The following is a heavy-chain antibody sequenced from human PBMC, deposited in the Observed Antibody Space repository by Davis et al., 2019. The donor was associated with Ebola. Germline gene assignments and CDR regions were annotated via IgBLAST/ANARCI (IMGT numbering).Heavy chain of an antibody. CDR1: GYTFTNYG. CDR2: INPHNGNT. Sequence: ASVKVSCKASGYTFTNYGITWVRQAPGQGLEWMGWINPHNGNTNYAQKLQGRVTMTTDTSTSTAYMELRSLRSDDTAVYYCARDLGMIVAYYFDYWGQGTLVTVSS. V-gene: IGHV1-18*04. CDR3: ARDLGMIVAYYFDY. D-gene: IGHD3-22*01. J-gene: IGHJ4*02.